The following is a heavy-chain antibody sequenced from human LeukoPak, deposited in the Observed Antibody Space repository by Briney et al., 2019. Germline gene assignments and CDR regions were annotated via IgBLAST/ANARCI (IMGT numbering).Heavy chain of an antibody. V-gene: IGHV3-7*03. Sequence: GGSLRLSCATSGFILSNHWMTWVRQAPGKGPEWVANINKDGSEKYYVDSVKGRFTISRGTAKNSLYLQMNNLRAEDTALYYCARNNDMDVWGQGTTVIVSS. CDR2: INKDGSEK. D-gene: IGHD1/OR15-1a*01. CDR1: GFILSNHW. CDR3: ARNNDMDV. J-gene: IGHJ6*02.